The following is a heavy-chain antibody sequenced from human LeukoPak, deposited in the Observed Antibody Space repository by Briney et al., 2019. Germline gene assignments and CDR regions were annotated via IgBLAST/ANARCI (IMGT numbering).Heavy chain of an antibody. CDR1: GFTFSDYY. D-gene: IGHD6-13*01. J-gene: IGHJ4*02. Sequence: GGSLRLSCAASGFTFSDYYMSWIRHAPGKGLEWVSYISSSSSYTNYADSVKGRFTISRDNAKNSLYLQMNSLRAEDTAVYYCAVGVAAADLNYWGQGTLVTVSS. CDR3: AVGVAAADLNY. V-gene: IGHV3-11*03. CDR2: ISSSSSYT.